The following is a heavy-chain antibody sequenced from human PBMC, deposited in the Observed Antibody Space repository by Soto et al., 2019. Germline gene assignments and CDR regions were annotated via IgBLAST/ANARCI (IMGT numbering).Heavy chain of an antibody. Sequence: GGSLRLSCKASGFSFSDYAMTWVRQAPGKGLEWVSVISGSGDNTFYAASVKGRFAISRDNSKNVLYLQVNSLSADDAAVYFCAKGRAITVYGVDILFDYWGLGTLVTVSS. D-gene: IGHD3-3*01. J-gene: IGHJ4*01. CDR1: GFSFSDYA. CDR2: ISGSGDNT. CDR3: AKGRAITVYGVDILFDY. V-gene: IGHV3-23*01.